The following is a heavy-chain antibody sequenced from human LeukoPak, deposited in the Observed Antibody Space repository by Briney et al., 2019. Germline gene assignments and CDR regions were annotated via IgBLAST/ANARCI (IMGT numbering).Heavy chain of an antibody. Sequence: ASVKVSCEASGYTFTSYGISWVRQAPGQGLEWMGWISAYNGNTNYALKLQGRVTMTTDTSTSTAYMELRSLRSDDTAVYYCARDEVDTAMVTRWFDPWGQGTLVTVSS. V-gene: IGHV1-18*01. D-gene: IGHD5-18*01. J-gene: IGHJ5*02. CDR1: GYTFTSYG. CDR2: ISAYNGNT. CDR3: ARDEVDTAMVTRWFDP.